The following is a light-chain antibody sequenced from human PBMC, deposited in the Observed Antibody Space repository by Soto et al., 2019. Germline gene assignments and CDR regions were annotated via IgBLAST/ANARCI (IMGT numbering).Light chain of an antibody. CDR3: QQYNNWPPVT. J-gene: IGKJ3*01. Sequence: DIPMTQSPSTLSASVGDRVTITCRASQSISSWLAWYQQKPGKAPKLLIYKASSLESGVPSRFSGSGSGTEFTLTISSLQPDDFATYYCQQYNNWPPVTFGPGTKVDI. CDR2: KAS. CDR1: QSISSW. V-gene: IGKV1-5*03.